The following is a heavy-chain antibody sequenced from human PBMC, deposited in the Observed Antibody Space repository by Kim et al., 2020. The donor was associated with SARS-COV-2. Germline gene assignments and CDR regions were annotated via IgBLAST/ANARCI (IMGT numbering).Heavy chain of an antibody. J-gene: IGHJ4*02. CDR1: GGSISSYY. CDR2: IYYSGST. Sequence: SETLSLTCTVSGGSISSYYWSWIRQPPGKGLEWIGYIYYSGSTNYNPSLKSRVTISVDTSKNQFSLKLSSVTAADTAVYYCARSHNILTGYYNTARYYFDYWGQGTLVTVSS. D-gene: IGHD3-9*01. V-gene: IGHV4-59*01. CDR3: ARSHNILTGYYNTARYYFDY.